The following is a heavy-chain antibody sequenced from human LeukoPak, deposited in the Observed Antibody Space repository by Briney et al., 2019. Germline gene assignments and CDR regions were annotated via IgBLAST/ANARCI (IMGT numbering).Heavy chain of an antibody. J-gene: IGHJ6*02. V-gene: IGHV3-23*01. Sequence: GGSLRLSCAASGFNFRIYAMSWVRQAPGKGLEWVSAVTSSGADTFFADSVKGRFTISRDNSKSTLYLQMDSLRAEDTAVYYCAKHLVRGSDYYYGLDVWGQGTTVTVSS. CDR2: VTSSGADT. CDR3: AKHLVRGSDYYYGLDV. CDR1: GFNFRIYA. D-gene: IGHD3-10*01.